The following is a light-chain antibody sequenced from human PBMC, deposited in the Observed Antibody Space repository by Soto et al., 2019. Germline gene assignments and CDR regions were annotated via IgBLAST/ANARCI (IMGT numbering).Light chain of an antibody. CDR1: QSINSE. J-gene: IGKJ2*01. V-gene: IGKV3-15*01. CDR2: GAS. Sequence: EIVMTQSPATLSLSPGERAALSCRASQSINSELAWYQQKPGQPPRLLIYGASTRATGVPARFTGSESCSEFTLTISGLQSEDFAVYYWQQGHNWPLTFGQGTRLEI. CDR3: QQGHNWPLT.